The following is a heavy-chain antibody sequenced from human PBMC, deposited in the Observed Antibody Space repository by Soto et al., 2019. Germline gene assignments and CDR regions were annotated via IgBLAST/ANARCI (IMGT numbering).Heavy chain of an antibody. D-gene: IGHD2-2*01. CDR3: AKDIGYCSSTSCRAPTRYYYYGMDV. CDR1: GFTFDDYA. J-gene: IGHJ6*02. CDR2: ISWNSGSI. V-gene: IGHV3-9*01. Sequence: PGGSLRLSCAASGFTFDDYAMHWVRQAPGKGLEWVSGISWNSGSIGYADSVKGRFTTSRDNAKNSLYLQMNSLRAEDTALYYCAKDIGYCSSTSCRAPTRYYYYGMDVWGQGTTVTVSS.